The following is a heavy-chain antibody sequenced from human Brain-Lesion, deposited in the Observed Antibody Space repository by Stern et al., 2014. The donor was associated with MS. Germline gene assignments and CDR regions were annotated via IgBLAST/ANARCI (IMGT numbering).Heavy chain of an antibody. CDR1: GGSFSSRSYY. J-gene: IGHJ4*02. D-gene: IGHD6-13*01. Sequence: QVQLVQSGPGLVKPSETLSLTCTVSGGSFSSRSYYWGWIRQPPGKGLEWIGSVYYSGDAYYNPSLESRVTMSVDTPKNHFSLNLRSVTAADTAVYYCARIDSSSWYDYFVSWGQGTLVTVSS. CDR2: VYYSGDA. V-gene: IGHV4-39*01. CDR3: ARIDSSSWYDYFVS.